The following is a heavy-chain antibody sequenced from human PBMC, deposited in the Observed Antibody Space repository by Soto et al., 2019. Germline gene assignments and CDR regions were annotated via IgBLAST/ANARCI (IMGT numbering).Heavy chain of an antibody. Sequence: PSETLSLTCAVSGGSINSGGYSWTWIRQPPGKGLEWIGYIYHSGSTYYNPSLKSRVTISVDRSKNQFSLKLSSVTAADTAVYYCARGSYSGYDFAFDIWGQGTMVTVSS. CDR1: GGSINSGGYS. J-gene: IGHJ3*02. V-gene: IGHV4-30-2*01. CDR3: ARGSYSGYDFAFDI. CDR2: IYHSGST. D-gene: IGHD5-12*01.